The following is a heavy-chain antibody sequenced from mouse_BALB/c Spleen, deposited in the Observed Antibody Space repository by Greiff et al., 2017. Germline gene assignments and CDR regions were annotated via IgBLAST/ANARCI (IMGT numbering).Heavy chain of an antibody. Sequence: EVQVVESGGGLVKPGGSLKLSCAASGFTFSSYAMSWVRQTPEKRLEWVASISSGGSTYYPDSVKGRFTISRDNARNILYLQMSSLRSEDTAMYYCARDYYGFDYWGQGTTLTVSS. CDR2: ISSGGST. J-gene: IGHJ2*01. CDR1: GFTFSSYA. CDR3: ARDYYGFDY. D-gene: IGHD1-1*01. V-gene: IGHV5-6-5*01.